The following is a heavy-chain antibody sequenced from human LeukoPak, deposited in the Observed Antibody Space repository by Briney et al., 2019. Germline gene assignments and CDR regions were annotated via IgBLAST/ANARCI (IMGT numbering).Heavy chain of an antibody. Sequence: SETLSLTCTVSGGSISSSSYYWGWIRQPPGKGLEWIGSIYYSGSTYYNPSLKSRVTISVDTSKNQFSLKLSSVTAADTAVYYCARARILYCSGGSCSKYYFDYWGQGTLVTVSS. D-gene: IGHD2-15*01. CDR2: IYYSGST. CDR3: ARARILYCSGGSCSKYYFDY. J-gene: IGHJ4*02. CDR1: GGSISSSSYY. V-gene: IGHV4-39*07.